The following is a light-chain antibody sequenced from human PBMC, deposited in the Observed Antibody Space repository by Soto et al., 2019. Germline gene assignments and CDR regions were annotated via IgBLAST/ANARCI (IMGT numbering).Light chain of an antibody. V-gene: IGKV3-11*01. J-gene: IGKJ5*01. CDR3: QQRSNWPPIT. CDR1: QSVSSY. CDR2: DAS. Sequence: EIGLTQSPSTLSSSPGERATLACRASQSVSSYLAWYQQKPGQAPRLLIYDASNRATGIPARFSGSGSGTDFTLTISSLEPEDFAVYYCQQRSNWPPITFGQGTRLEIK.